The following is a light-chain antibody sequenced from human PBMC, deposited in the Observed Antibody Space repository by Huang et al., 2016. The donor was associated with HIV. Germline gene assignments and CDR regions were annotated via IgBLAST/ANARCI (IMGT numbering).Light chain of an antibody. CDR2: GAS. CDR1: QSINSN. Sequence: EIVMTQSPATLSVSPGERVTLSCRASQSINSNLAWYQQTPGQAPRLLIYGASARATGIPARFSGSGSGTAFTLTITSLQSEDFAVYYCQQYNIRCTFGQGTKLEMK. CDR3: QQYNIRCT. V-gene: IGKV3-15*01. J-gene: IGKJ2*02.